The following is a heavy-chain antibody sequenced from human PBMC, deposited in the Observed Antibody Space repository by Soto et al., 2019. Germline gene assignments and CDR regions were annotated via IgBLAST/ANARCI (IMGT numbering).Heavy chain of an antibody. Sequence: EVQLVESGGGLVQPGGSLRLSCAASGFSFTNYSMNWVRQTAGKGLEWVSYISSSGRIIHYADSVKGRFTISRDNAKNSLYLQMNTLRAEDTAVYYCARDDPPIEVVGSYYFYYGLDVWGQGTSVTVSS. J-gene: IGHJ6*02. V-gene: IGHV3-48*01. CDR3: ARDDPPIEVVGSYYFYYGLDV. CDR1: GFSFTNYS. D-gene: IGHD3-10*01. CDR2: ISSSGRII.